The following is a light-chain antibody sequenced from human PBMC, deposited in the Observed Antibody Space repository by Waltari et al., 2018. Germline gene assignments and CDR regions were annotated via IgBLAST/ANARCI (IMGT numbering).Light chain of an antibody. CDR1: QSVRSY. CDR3: QQRHNWPLT. J-gene: IGKJ4*01. V-gene: IGKV3-11*01. Sequence: EIVLTQSPATLSLSPGERATLSCRASQSVRSYLAWYQQKPGPAPRLLIYDTSNRASGIPARFSGSGSGTDFSLSISSLEPEDFAVYYCQQRHNWPLTFGGGPRWRS. CDR2: DTS.